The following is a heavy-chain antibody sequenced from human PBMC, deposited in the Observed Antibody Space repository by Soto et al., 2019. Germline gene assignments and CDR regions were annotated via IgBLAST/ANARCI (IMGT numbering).Heavy chain of an antibody. V-gene: IGHV3-7*01. J-gene: IGHJ3*02. CDR1: GFTFSSYW. CDR2: IKQDGSEK. D-gene: IGHD2-2*01. Sequence: HPGGSLRLSCAASGFTFSSYWMSWVRQAPGKGLEWVANIKQDGSEKYYVDSVKGRFTISRDNAKNSLYLQMNSLRAEDTAVYYCARATDIVVVPAAANAFDIWGQGTMVTVSS. CDR3: ARATDIVVVPAAANAFDI.